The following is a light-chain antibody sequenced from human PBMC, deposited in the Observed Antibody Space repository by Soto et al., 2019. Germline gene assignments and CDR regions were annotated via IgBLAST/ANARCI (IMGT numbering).Light chain of an antibody. CDR1: QSINIW. Sequence: DIRMTQSPSTVSASVGDRVTITCRASQSINIWLAWYQQKPGKAPKVLIYDASSLKSGVPSRFSGSGSGTEITLTISILQPDDFATYYCQQYNSYWTFGQGTKVDIK. V-gene: IGKV1-5*01. J-gene: IGKJ1*01. CDR2: DAS. CDR3: QQYNSYWT.